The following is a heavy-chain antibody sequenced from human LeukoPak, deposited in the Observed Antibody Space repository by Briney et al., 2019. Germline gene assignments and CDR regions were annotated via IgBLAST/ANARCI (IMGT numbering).Heavy chain of an antibody. J-gene: IGHJ4*02. V-gene: IGHV3-23*01. CDR1: GFAFSNYA. CDR2: ISGFNT. D-gene: IGHD2-8*01. CDR3: AKDVCTSPRCLLYFDS. Sequence: GGSLRLSCTTSGFAFSNYAMNWVRQAPGKGAVWVSGISGFNTYYADSVKGRFTIFRDNSKNVLYLQMDRLRAEDTAVYSCAKDVCTSPRCLLYFDSWGQGTLVTVSS.